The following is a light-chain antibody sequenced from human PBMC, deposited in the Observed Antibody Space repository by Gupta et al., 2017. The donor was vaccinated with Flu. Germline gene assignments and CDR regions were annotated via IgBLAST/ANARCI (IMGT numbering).Light chain of an antibody. V-gene: IGKV3-20*01. Sequence: EIVLTQSPGTLSLSPGERATLSCRASQSVGTNYVAWYQKKSGQAPRLLIYGAYRRATGIPDRFSGSGSGTEFTLTISRREPEDFAVYYCQQYSSSPSFGPGTKVDIK. J-gene: IGKJ3*01. CDR3: QQYSSSPS. CDR2: GAY. CDR1: QSVGTNY.